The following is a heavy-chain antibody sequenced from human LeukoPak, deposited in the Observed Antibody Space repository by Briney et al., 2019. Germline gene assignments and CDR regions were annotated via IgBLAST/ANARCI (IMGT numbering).Heavy chain of an antibody. CDR2: ISSRGQTI. V-gene: IGHV3-48*04. CDR3: ARGPSTWIDS. J-gene: IGHJ5*01. CDR1: GSSFSTYG. Sequence: GGSLRLSCAASGSSFSTYGRSWVRQTPGRGLEWISYISSRGQTIYYADSVKGRFTISRDNAKNSLSLQMSTLRVEDTALYYCARGPSTWIDSWGQGTLVTVSS.